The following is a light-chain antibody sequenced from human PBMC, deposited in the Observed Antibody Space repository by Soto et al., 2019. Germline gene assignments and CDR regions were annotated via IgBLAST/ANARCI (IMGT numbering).Light chain of an antibody. V-gene: IGKV3-11*01. CDR1: QSVSSY. J-gene: IGKJ4*01. CDR2: DAS. CDR3: XXRXXWPT. Sequence: EIVLTQSPATLSLSPGERATLSCRASQSVSSYLAWYQQKPGQAPRLLIYDASNRATGIPARFSGSGSGTDFTLTISSLXPEXXXVXXXXXRXXWPTXGGGTKVEIK.